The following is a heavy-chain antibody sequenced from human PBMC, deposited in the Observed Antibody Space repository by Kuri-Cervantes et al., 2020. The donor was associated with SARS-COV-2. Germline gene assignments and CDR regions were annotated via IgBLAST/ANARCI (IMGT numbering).Heavy chain of an antibody. Sequence: ESLKISCAVYGGSFSGYYWSWIRQPPGKGLEWIGEIKHNGSTNYNPSPQSRVTITVGTAKNQFSLKLSSVTAADTAVYDCARSMVVVPYPDGVEEYQGGGLSFDIWGQGTMVTVSS. CDR1: GGSFSGYY. V-gene: IGHV4-34*01. CDR2: IKHNGST. CDR3: ARSMVVVPYPDGVEEYQGGGLSFDI. J-gene: IGHJ3*02. D-gene: IGHD2-2*01.